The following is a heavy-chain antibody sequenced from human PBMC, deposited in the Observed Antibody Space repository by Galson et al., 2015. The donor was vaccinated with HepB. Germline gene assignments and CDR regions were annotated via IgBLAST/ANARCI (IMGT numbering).Heavy chain of an antibody. CDR1: GFSLSTSGVG. CDR3: AHSGGAAGGNPFDY. CDR2: IYWDDDK. J-gene: IGHJ4*02. V-gene: IGHV2-5*02. Sequence: PALVKPTQTLTLTCTFSGFSLSTSGVGVGWIRQPPGKALEWLALIYWDDDKRYSPSLKSRLTITKDTSKNQVVLTMTNMDPVDTATYYCAHSGGAAGGNPFDYWGQGTLVTVSS. D-gene: IGHD4-23*01.